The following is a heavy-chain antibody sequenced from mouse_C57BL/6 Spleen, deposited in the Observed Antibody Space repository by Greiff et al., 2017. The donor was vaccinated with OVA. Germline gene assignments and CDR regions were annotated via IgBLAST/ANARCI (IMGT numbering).Heavy chain of an antibody. CDR1: GYTFTSYW. D-gene: IGHD2-12*01. CDR3: AREYDTIPGYFDV. CDR2: IYPGNGGT. J-gene: IGHJ1*03. Sequence: VQLQQSGAELVKPGASVKLSCKASGYTFTSYWINWVKQRPGQGLEWIGQIYPGNGGTNYNGKFKGKATLTADKSSSTAYMQLSSLTSEDSAVYYCAREYDTIPGYFDVWGKGTTLTVSS. V-gene: IGHV1-80*01.